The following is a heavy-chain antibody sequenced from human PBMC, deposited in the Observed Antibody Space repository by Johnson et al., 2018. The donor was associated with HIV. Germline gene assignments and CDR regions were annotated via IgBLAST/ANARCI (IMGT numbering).Heavy chain of an antibody. CDR3: ARDRGSSGWYDAFDI. Sequence: VQLVESGGGLVKPGGSLRLSCAASGFTVSGNYMTWVRQAPGKGLEWVSVIFSGGSTYYAGFVKGRFTNSRYNSKNTLYLQMNSLRAEDTAVYYCARDRGSSGWYDAFDIWGQGTMVTVSS. J-gene: IGHJ3*02. CDR2: IFSGGST. D-gene: IGHD6-19*01. V-gene: IGHV3-66*01. CDR1: GFTVSGNY.